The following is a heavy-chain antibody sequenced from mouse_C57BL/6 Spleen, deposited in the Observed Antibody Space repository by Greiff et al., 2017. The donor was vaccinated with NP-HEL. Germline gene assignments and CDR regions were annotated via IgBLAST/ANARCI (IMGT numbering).Heavy chain of an antibody. D-gene: IGHD1-1*01. J-gene: IGHJ3*01. V-gene: IGHV5-6*01. CDR1: GFTFSSYG. CDR3: ARHGDYGSRFAY. CDR2: ISSGGSYT. Sequence: EVMLVESGGDLVKPGGSLKLSCAASGFTFSSYGMSWVRQTPDKRLEWVATISSGGSYTYYPDSVKGRFTISRDNAKNTLYLQMSSLKSEDTAMYYCARHGDYGSRFAYWGQGTLVTVSA.